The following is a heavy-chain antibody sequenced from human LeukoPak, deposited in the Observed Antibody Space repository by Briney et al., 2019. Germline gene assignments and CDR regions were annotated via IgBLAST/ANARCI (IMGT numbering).Heavy chain of an antibody. D-gene: IGHD2-15*01. Sequence: GGSLRLSCAASGFTFSSYAMHWVRQAPGKELEWVAVISYDGSNKYYADSVKGRFTISRDNSKNTLYLQMNSLRAEDTAVYYCARERSGFDYWGQGTLVTVSS. V-gene: IGHV3-30*04. CDR2: ISYDGSNK. J-gene: IGHJ4*02. CDR3: ARERSGFDY. CDR1: GFTFSSYA.